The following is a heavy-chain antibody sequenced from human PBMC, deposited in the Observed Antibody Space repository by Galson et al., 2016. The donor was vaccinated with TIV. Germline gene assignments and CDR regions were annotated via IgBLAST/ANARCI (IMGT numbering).Heavy chain of an antibody. CDR1: GYSFTTYG. D-gene: IGHD2-15*01. CDR2: ISPYNGDT. Sequence: SVKVSCKASGYSFTTYGISWVRQPPGQGLEWMGWISPYNGDTNYAQKIQGRVTMTTDTSTSTAYLEVRSLKSDDTAVYYCARVPPAGHHWYFDLWGRGTLVTVSS. V-gene: IGHV1-18*01. CDR3: ARVPPAGHHWYFDL. J-gene: IGHJ2*01.